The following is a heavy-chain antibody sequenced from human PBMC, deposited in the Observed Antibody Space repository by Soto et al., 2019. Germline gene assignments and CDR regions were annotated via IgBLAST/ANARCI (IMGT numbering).Heavy chain of an antibody. V-gene: IGHV1-69*12. CDR1: GGTFSSYA. CDR3: VRVVAIPGYPDN. J-gene: IGHJ4*02. D-gene: IGHD5-12*01. Sequence: QVQLVQSGAEVRQPASSVKVSCKTSGGTFSSYAISWVRQAPGQGLEWMGGIVPIVDTSTYAQKFQGRVTIPADEATSTVDMELSSLRSDDTAVYYCVRVVAIPGYPDNWGQGTLFTVSS. CDR2: IVPIVDTS.